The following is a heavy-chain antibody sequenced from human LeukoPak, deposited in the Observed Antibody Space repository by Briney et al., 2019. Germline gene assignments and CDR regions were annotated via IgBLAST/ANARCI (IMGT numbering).Heavy chain of an antibody. D-gene: IGHD2-2*01. V-gene: IGHV4-34*01. Sequence: SETLSLTCAVYGGSFSGYYWSWIRQPPGKGLEWIGEINHSGSTNYNPSLKSRVTISVDTSKNQFSLKLSSVTAADTAVYYCARGWGYCSSTSCYWAEDYYYYMDVWGKGTTVTVSS. J-gene: IGHJ6*03. CDR3: ARGWGYCSSTSCYWAEDYYYYMDV. CDR1: GGSFSGYY. CDR2: INHSGST.